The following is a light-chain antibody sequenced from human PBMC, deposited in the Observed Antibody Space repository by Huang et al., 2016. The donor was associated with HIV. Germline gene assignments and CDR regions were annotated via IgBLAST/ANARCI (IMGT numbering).Light chain of an antibody. CDR3: MQGLHTPT. J-gene: IGKJ4*01. Sequence: DIVMTQSPRSLRVSPGESASISCRSIQSLLHTNVYKYLDWYLQKPWQAPQLLIYVGSVRAPWVPARFSGSGSSTDFTLKISKVEAEDVGIYYCMQGLHTPTFGGGTKVEI. CDR1: QSLLHTNVYKY. CDR2: VGS. V-gene: IGKV2-28*01.